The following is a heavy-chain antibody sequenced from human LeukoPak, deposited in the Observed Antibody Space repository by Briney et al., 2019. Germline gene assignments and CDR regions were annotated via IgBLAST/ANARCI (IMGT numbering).Heavy chain of an antibody. J-gene: IGHJ4*02. D-gene: IGHD6-6*01. CDR2: IWYDGSNK. CDR3: ARVGSSSSLGFDY. Sequence: GGSLRLSCAASGFTFRSYGMHWVRQASGKGLEWVAVIWYDGSNKYCADSVKGRFTISRDNSKNTLYLEMSSLRAEDTAVYYCARVGSSSSLGFDYWGQGTLVTVSS. V-gene: IGHV3-33*01. CDR1: GFTFRSYG.